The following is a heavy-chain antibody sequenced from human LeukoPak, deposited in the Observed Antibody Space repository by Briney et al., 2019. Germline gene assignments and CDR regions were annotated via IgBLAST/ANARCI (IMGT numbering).Heavy chain of an antibody. CDR3: ARGYWYFDL. CDR2: INHSGST. CDR1: GGSFSGYY. V-gene: IGHV4-34*01. J-gene: IGHJ2*01. Sequence: SETLSLTCAVYGGSFSGYYWSWIRQPPGKGLEWIGEINHSGSTNYNPSLKSRVTISVEPSKNQFSLKLSSVTAADTAVYYCARGYWYFDLWGRGTLVTVSS.